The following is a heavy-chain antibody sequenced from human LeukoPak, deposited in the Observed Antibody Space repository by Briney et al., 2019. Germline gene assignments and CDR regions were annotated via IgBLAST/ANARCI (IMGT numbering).Heavy chain of an antibody. V-gene: IGHV6-1*01. CDR3: VRVFGGDIDY. CDR2: TYYRSKWHN. D-gene: IGHD5-12*01. CDR1: GDSVSNKYTA. J-gene: IGHJ4*02. Sequence: SQTLSLTCAISGDSVSNKYTAWNWIRQSPSRGLEWLGRTYYRSKWHNTYAASVKSRITINPDTSKNQFSLQLNSVTPEDTAVYFCVRVFGGDIDYWGQGTLVTVSS.